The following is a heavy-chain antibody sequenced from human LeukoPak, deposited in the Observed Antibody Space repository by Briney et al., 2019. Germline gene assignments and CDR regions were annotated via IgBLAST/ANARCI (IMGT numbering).Heavy chain of an antibody. CDR3: TSCSSTSCYSWFDP. V-gene: IGHV3-49*04. CDR1: GFTFSSYA. CDR2: IRSKAYGGTT. Sequence: GGSLRLSCAASGFTFSSYAMSWVRQAPGKGLEWVGFIRSKAYGGTTEYAASVKGRFTISRDDSKSIAYLQMNSLKTEDTAVYYCTSCSSTSCYSWFDPWGQGTLVTVSS. J-gene: IGHJ5*02. D-gene: IGHD2-2*02.